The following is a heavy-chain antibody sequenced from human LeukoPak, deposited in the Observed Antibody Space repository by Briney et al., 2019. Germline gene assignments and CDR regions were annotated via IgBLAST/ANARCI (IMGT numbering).Heavy chain of an antibody. CDR2: IYSGGST. Sequence: GRSLRLFCAASGFTFSSNYMSWVRQAPGKGLEWVSVIYSGGSTYYPDTVKGRFTISRDNSKNALYLQMNSLRAEDTAVYYCARLICGGGDCGGVGAFDIWGQGTMVTVSS. V-gene: IGHV3-53*01. CDR1: GFTFSSNY. J-gene: IGHJ3*02. D-gene: IGHD2-21*02. CDR3: ARLICGGGDCGGVGAFDI.